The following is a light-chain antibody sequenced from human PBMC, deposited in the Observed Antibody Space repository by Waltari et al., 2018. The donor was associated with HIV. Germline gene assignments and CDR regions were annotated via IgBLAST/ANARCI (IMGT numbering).Light chain of an antibody. CDR1: QTISSD. V-gene: IGKV1-39*01. Sequence: DIQMTQSPSSMSASVGDRVTITCRARQTISSDINWYQQKPGKAPMLLIYGASTWHSGVPSRFSGSGSVTDFTLTISSLQPEDFATYYCQQSYSTPRTFGQGTKLEIK. CDR2: GAS. J-gene: IGKJ2*01. CDR3: QQSYSTPRT.